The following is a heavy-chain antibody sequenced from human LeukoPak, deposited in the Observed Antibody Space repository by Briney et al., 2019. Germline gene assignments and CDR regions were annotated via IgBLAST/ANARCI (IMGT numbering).Heavy chain of an antibody. Sequence: ASVKVSCTASGGTFSSYASSWVRQAPGQGLEWMGGIIPIFGTANYEQKFQGRVTITPDDTTSTAYMELSSLRSEDTAVYYCARSNCSGGSCYRAEYFQHWGQGTLVTVSS. D-gene: IGHD2-15*01. CDR1: GGTFSSYA. J-gene: IGHJ1*01. CDR2: IIPIFGTA. V-gene: IGHV1-69*01. CDR3: ARSNCSGGSCYRAEYFQH.